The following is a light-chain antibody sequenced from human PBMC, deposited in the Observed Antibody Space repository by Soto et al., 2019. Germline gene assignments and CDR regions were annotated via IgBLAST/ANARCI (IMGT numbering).Light chain of an antibody. CDR3: QQDLRPPLT. CDR1: QSVSNY. J-gene: IGKJ3*01. CDR2: AAS. V-gene: IGKV1-39*01. Sequence: DIQMTQTPSSLYASVGNRVTITCRASQSVSNYLNWYQQKPGKAPTLLIYAASTLQSGVPSRISGSGSGTDFTLTIGSLQPGDFATYYCQQDLRPPLTLGPGTKVDIK.